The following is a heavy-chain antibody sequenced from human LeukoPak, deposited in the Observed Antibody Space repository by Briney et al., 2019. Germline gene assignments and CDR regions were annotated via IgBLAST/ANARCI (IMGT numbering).Heavy chain of an antibody. D-gene: IGHD2-2*01. CDR2: ISWNSGSI. J-gene: IGHJ4*02. CDR3: AKGDQYQLLSDY. CDR1: GITFDDHA. V-gene: IGHV3-9*01. Sequence: PGRSLRLSCAASGITFDDHAMHWVRQGSGKGLEWVSGISWNSGSIGYADSVKGRFTISRDNTKNSLYLQMNSLRAEDTAVYYCAKGDQYQLLSDYWGQGTLVTVSS.